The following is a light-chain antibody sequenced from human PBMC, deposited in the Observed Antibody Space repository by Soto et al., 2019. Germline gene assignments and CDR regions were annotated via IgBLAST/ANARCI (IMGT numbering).Light chain of an antibody. V-gene: IGLV2-14*01. CDR2: DVT. CDR1: SSDVGGYNY. CDR3: SSYSSSTTHVL. Sequence: QSALTQPASVSGSPGQSITISCTGTSSDVGGYNYVSWYQQHPGKAPKLIIYDVTNRPSGLSYRFSASKSGSTASLTISGRQAEDEADYYRSSYSSSTTHVLFGGGTKLTVL. J-gene: IGLJ2*01.